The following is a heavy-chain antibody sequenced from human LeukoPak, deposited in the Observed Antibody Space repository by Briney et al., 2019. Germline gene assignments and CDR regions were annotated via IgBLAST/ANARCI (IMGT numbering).Heavy chain of an antibody. CDR3: SKFDEVWSGYSGY. V-gene: IGHV1-2*02. CDR2: INPNSGAT. J-gene: IGHJ4*02. D-gene: IGHD3-3*01. CDR1: GYTFTAYY. Sequence: ASVKVFCKASGYTFTAYYMHWVRQAPGQGLEWVGWINPNSGATNHAQRFQGRVTMTRDTSINTAYMELSRLTSDDTAVYYCSKFDEVWSGYSGYWGQGTLVTVSS.